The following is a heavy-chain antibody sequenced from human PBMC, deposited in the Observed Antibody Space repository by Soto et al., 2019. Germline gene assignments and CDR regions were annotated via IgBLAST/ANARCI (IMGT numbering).Heavy chain of an antibody. CDR3: ARRDPVSKVYWFDP. CDR1: GFTFSKAW. J-gene: IGHJ5*02. CDR2: VKSKTDGETT. D-gene: IGHD2-2*01. V-gene: IGHV3-15*01. Sequence: PGGSLRLSCAASGFTFSKAWMSWFRQAPGKGPEWVGRVKSKTDGETTGYAAPVRGRFTISRDDSKNTLYLQMNSLRVEDTAVYYCARRDPVSKVYWFDPWGQGTPVTV.